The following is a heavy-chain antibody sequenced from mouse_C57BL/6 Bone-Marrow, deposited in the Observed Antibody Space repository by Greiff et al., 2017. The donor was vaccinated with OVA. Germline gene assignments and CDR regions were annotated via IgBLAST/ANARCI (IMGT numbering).Heavy chain of an antibody. CDR3: AFYYGRSYRYFDF. J-gene: IGHJ1*03. V-gene: IGHV1-39*01. D-gene: IGHD1-1*01. Sequence: VQLQQSGPELVKPGASVKISCKASGYSFTDYNMNLVKQSNGKSLEWIGVINPNYGTTSYNQKFKGKATLTVDQSSSTAYMQLNSLTSEDSAVYYCAFYYGRSYRYFDFWGTGTTVTVSS. CDR2: INPNYGTT. CDR1: GYSFTDYN.